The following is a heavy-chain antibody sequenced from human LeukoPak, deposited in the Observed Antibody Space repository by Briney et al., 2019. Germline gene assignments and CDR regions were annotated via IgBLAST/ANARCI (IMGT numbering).Heavy chain of an antibody. J-gene: IGHJ4*02. CDR3: AKGSLDGWQVTYRYFDN. Sequence: GGSLRLSCAVSGFTFGNYDITWVRQAPGKGLEWVSGISGSHYNTYYADSVKGRFTISRDNSKNTLYLQMDSLRVDDTAVYYCAKGSLDGWQVTYRYFDNWGQGTLVTVSS. V-gene: IGHV3-23*01. D-gene: IGHD6-19*01. CDR1: GFTFGNYD. CDR2: ISGSHYNT.